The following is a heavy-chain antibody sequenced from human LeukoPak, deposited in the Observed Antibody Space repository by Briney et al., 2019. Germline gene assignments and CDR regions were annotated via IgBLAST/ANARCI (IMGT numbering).Heavy chain of an antibody. CDR1: GASISTYY. Sequence: SETLSLTCTVSGASISTYYWSWIRQPPVKGLEWIGCIFYSGSTNSGNTNYNPSLKSRVTISVDTSKNQFSLRLSSVTAADTAVYYCARHAPIKTTVTTSHAFDIWGQGTMVTVSS. D-gene: IGHD4-17*01. V-gene: IGHV4-59*08. CDR2: IFYSGSTN. J-gene: IGHJ3*02. CDR3: ARHAPIKTTVTTSHAFDI.